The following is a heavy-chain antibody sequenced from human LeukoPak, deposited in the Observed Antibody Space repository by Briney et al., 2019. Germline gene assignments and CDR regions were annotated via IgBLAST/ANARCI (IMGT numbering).Heavy chain of an antibody. J-gene: IGHJ4*02. CDR3: AKASLRYFDWLFDY. Sequence: GGSLRLSCAASGFTFSSYAMSWVRQAPGKGLEWVSAISGSGGSTYYADSVKGRFTISRDNSKNALYLQMNSLRAEDTAVYYCAKASLRYFDWLFDYWGQGTLVTVSS. CDR2: ISGSGGST. D-gene: IGHD3-9*01. V-gene: IGHV3-23*01. CDR1: GFTFSSYA.